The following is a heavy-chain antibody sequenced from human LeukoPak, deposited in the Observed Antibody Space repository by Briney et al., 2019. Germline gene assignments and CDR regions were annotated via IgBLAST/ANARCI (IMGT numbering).Heavy chain of an antibody. CDR1: GFSLSTSGVG. J-gene: IGHJ5*02. V-gene: IGHV2-5*01. CDR3: AHSPRIRPNLGVKRSVKKFDP. CDR2: FYWNDDK. Sequence: SGPTLVKPTQTLTLTFSFSGFSLSTSGVGVGWIRQPPGKALEWLALFYWNDDKRYSPSLKSRLTITKDTSKNQVVLTMTNMDPVDTATYYCAHSPRIRPNLGVKRSVKKFDPWGQGTLVTVSS. D-gene: IGHD6-13*01.